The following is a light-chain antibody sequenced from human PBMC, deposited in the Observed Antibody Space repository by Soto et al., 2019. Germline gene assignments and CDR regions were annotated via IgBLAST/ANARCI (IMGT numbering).Light chain of an antibody. CDR3: QQRSNWPLT. Sequence: EIVLTQSPATLSLSPGARATLSCRASQSVSSYLAWYQQKPGQAPRLLIYDASNRATGIPARFSGSGSGTDFTLTISSLEPEDFAVYYCQQRSNWPLTFGGGTKVESK. V-gene: IGKV3-11*01. CDR1: QSVSSY. CDR2: DAS. J-gene: IGKJ4*01.